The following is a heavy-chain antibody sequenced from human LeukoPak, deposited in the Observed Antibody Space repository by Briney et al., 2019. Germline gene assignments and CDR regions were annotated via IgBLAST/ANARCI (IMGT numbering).Heavy chain of an antibody. D-gene: IGHD3-10*01. CDR3: ARGTSGSYYNVIGY. V-gene: IGHV3-21*01. Sequence: GGSLRLSCAASGFTFSSYSMNWVRQAPGKGLEWVSSISSSSSYIYYADSVKGRFTISRDNAKNSLYLQMNSLRAEDTAVYYCARGTSGSYYNVIGYWGQGTLVTVSS. CDR2: ISSSSSYI. CDR1: GFTFSSYS. J-gene: IGHJ4*02.